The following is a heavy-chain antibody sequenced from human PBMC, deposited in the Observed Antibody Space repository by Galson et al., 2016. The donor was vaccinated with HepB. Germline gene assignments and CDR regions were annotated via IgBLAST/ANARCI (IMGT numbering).Heavy chain of an antibody. CDR3: VRSAYSGSYFDY. Sequence: SLRLSCAASGFTVSSNYMTWVRQAPGKGLEWVSSIYSGDRTYYADSVKGRFTISRHNSKNALYLQMNSLRTEDTAVYYCVRSAYSGSYFDYWGQGTLVIVSS. V-gene: IGHV3-53*04. J-gene: IGHJ4*02. CDR2: IYSGDRT. D-gene: IGHD1-26*01. CDR1: GFTVSSNY.